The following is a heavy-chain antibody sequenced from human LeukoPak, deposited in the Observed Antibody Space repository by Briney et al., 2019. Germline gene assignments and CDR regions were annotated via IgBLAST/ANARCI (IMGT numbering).Heavy chain of an antibody. CDR2: INTNTGNP. V-gene: IGHV7-4-1*02. CDR3: ARGDYDTHGYQTR. J-gene: IGHJ4*02. Sequence: ASVKVSCRASGYIFTNYVLHWVRQAPGQGLKWMGWINTNTGNPTYAQGFTGRFVFSLDTSVSTAYLQISSLKADDTAMYYCARGDYDTHGYQTRWGQGTLVTVSS. D-gene: IGHD3-22*01. CDR1: GYIFTNYV.